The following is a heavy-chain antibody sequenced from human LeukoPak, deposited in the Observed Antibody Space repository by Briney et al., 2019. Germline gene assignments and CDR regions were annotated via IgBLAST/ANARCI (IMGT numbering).Heavy chain of an antibody. Sequence: PGGSLRLSCAASGFTFSSYAMTWARQAPGKGLEWVSSLSGGGDNAYYADSVKGRFTISRDNSKNTVSLQVNSLRAEDTAIYYCAKSVPYWYFDLWGRGTLVTVSS. V-gene: IGHV3-23*01. CDR3: AKSVPYWYFDL. CDR1: GFTFSSYA. CDR2: LSGGGDNA. J-gene: IGHJ2*01.